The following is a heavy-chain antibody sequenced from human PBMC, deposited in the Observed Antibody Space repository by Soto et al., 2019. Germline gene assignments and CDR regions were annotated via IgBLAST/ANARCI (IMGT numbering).Heavy chain of an antibody. V-gene: IGHV3-11*06. CDR1: GFTFSYYY. Sequence: GGSLRLSCAASGFTFSYYYMSGIREAPGKGLEWVSYISSSSSYTNYADSVKGRFTISRDNAKNSLYLQMNSLRAEDTAVYYCASLPLGYCSGGSCYGWFDPWGQGTLVTVSS. J-gene: IGHJ5*02. D-gene: IGHD2-15*01. CDR3: ASLPLGYCSGGSCYGWFDP. CDR2: ISSSSSYT.